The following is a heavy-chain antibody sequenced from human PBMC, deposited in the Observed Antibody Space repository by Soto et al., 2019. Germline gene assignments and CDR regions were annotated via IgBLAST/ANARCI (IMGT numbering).Heavy chain of an antibody. CDR1: GHTFTDYP. Sequence: VQLVKPGAEVKKPGASVKFSCKTCGHTFTDYPIPWVRQDPGQRLEWMGWSNAGYGGTNYSQEFQWKISITRDTPASTAYMELMNLRYEDMVASDWGRGEYGDLRDRLNVLGQGTTVTVSS. D-gene: IGHD4-17*01. J-gene: IGHJ6*02. CDR3: GRGEYGDLRDRLNV. CDR2: SNAGYGGT. V-gene: IGHV1-3*02.